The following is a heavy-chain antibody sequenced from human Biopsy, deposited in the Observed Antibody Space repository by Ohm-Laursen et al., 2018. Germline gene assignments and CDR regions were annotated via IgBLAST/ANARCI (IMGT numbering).Heavy chain of an antibody. V-gene: IGHV4-59*01. Sequence: SETLSLTCAVSGGSIGSFFWSWIRQPPGKGLEWIGYIYYSGSTNYNPSLRSRVTISLDRSKNQFSLELSSVTAAGTAVYYCARVGAGAPSIDYFDYWGQGALVTVSS. CDR2: IYYSGST. CDR3: ARVGAGAPSIDYFDY. D-gene: IGHD1-26*01. J-gene: IGHJ4*02. CDR1: GGSIGSFF.